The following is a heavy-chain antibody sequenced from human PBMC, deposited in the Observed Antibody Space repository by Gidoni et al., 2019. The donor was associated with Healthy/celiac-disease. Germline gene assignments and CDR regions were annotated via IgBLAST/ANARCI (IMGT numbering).Heavy chain of an antibody. J-gene: IGHJ4*02. CDR2: IKQDGREK. D-gene: IGHD3-16*02. Sequence: EVQLVESGGGLVQPGGSLRLSCAASGFTFSSYWMSWVRQAPGKGLEWVANIKQDGREKYYVDSVKGRFTSSRDNAKNSLYLQMNSLRAEDTAVYYCARGRLGELSSFDYWGQGTLVTVSS. V-gene: IGHV3-7*04. CDR3: ARGRLGELSSFDY. CDR1: GFTFSSYW.